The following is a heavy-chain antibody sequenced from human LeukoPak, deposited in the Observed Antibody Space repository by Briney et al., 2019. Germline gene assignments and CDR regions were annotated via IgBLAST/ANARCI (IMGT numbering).Heavy chain of an antibody. V-gene: IGHV4-61*01. CDR3: ARELYSSSWYYYYGMDV. J-gene: IGHJ6*02. D-gene: IGHD6-13*01. CDR2: IYYSGST. CDR1: GGSVSSGSYH. Sequence: PSETLSLTCTVSGGSVSSGSYHWSWIRQPPGKGLEWIGYIYYSGSTNYNPSLKSRVTISVDTSKNQFSLKLSSVTAADTAVYYCARELYSSSWYYYYGMDVWGQGTTVTVSS.